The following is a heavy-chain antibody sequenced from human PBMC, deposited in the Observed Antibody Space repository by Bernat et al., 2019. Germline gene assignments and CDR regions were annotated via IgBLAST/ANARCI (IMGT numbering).Heavy chain of an antibody. Sequence: EVQLVESGGGLVKPGGSLRLSCAASGFTFSSYSMNWVRKAPGKGLEWVSSISSSSSYIYYADSVKGRFIISRDNAKNSLYLQMNSLRAEDTAVYYCARDRDGGLWFDIWGQGTMVTVSS. V-gene: IGHV3-21*01. CDR2: ISSSSSYI. J-gene: IGHJ3*02. CDR1: GFTFSSYS. CDR3: ARDRDGGLWFDI. D-gene: IGHD5-24*01.